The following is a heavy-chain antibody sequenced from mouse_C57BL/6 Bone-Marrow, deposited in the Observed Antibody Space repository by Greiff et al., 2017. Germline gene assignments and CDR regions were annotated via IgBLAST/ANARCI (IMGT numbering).Heavy chain of an antibody. Sequence: QVQLQQPGAELVRPGSSVKLSCKASGYTFTSYWMDWVKQRPGQGLEWIGNIYPSDSETHYNQKFKDKATLTVDKASSTAYMQLSSLTSEVSAVYYWARGGGSSLWYFDVWGTGTTVTVSS. J-gene: IGHJ1*03. CDR2: IYPSDSET. CDR3: ARGGGSSLWYFDV. CDR1: GYTFTSYW. D-gene: IGHD1-1*01. V-gene: IGHV1-61*01.